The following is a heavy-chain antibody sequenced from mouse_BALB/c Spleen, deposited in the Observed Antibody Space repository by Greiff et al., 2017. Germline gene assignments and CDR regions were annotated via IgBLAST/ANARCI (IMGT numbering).Heavy chain of an antibody. CDR3: TRSYYGNYAMDY. CDR2: INPSNGGT. CDR1: GYTFTSYY. D-gene: IGHD2-10*01. V-gene: IGHV1S81*02. Sequence: QVQLQQSGAELVKPGASVKLSCKASGYTFTSYYMYWVKQRPGQGLEWIGEINPSNGGTNFNEKFKSKATLTVDKSSSTAYMQLSSLTSEDSAVYYCTRSYYGNYAMDYWGQGTSVTVSS. J-gene: IGHJ4*01.